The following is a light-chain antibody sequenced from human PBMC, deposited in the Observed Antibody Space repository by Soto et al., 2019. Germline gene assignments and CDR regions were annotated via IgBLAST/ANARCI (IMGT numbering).Light chain of an antibody. CDR1: SSDVGGYNY. V-gene: IGLV2-14*01. J-gene: IGLJ3*02. CDR2: EVS. CDR3: SSYTTSSTHWV. Sequence: ALTQPASVSGSPGQSITISCTGTSSDVGGYNYVSWYQQHPGKAPKLMIYEVSNRPSGFSNRFSGSKSGNTASLTISGLQAEDEADYYCSSYTTSSTHWVFGGGTKLTVL.